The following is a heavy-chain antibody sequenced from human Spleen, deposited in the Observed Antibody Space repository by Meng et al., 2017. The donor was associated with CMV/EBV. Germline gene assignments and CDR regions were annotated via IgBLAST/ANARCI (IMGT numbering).Heavy chain of an antibody. CDR2: ISWNSGSI. V-gene: IGHV3-9*01. CDR3: AKDYSSSSLYYFDY. J-gene: IGHJ4*02. CDR1: GFTFDDYA. Sequence: SLKISCAASGFTFDDYAMHWVRQAPGKGLEWVSGISWNSGSIDYADSVKGRFTISRDNSRNSLFLQMNSLRSEDAAFYYCAKDYSSSSLYYFDYWGQGTLVTVSS. D-gene: IGHD6-6*01.